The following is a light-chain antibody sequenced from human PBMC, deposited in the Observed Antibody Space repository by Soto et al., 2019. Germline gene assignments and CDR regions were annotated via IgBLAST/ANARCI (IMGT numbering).Light chain of an antibody. CDR3: QQYSNWPPWT. Sequence: DIVMTQSPDSLAVSLGERVTINCKSSQSVLYSSDNKNYLGWYQQKTGQSPKLLIYWASTRESGVPDRFSGSGSGTDFTLTLSSLQAEDVAVYYCQQYSNWPPWTFGQGTKVDI. CDR1: QSVLYSSDNKNY. J-gene: IGKJ1*01. CDR2: WAS. V-gene: IGKV4-1*01.